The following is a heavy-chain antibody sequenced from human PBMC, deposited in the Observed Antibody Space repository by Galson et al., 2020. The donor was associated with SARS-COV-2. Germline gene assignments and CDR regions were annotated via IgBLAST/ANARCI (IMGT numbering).Heavy chain of an antibody. CDR3: ARDTGGPTLEGDY. V-gene: IGHV4-38-2*02. CDR2: MHPGGST. CDR1: GYSISSGYY. D-gene: IGHD1-26*01. Sequence: SETLSLTCTVSGYSISSGYYWGWIRQPAGKGLEWIGSMHPGGSTYYSPSLKSRVTISLDTSKNQFSLKLTSVTDADTAVYYCARDTGGPTLEGDYWGQGTLVTVSS. J-gene: IGHJ4*02.